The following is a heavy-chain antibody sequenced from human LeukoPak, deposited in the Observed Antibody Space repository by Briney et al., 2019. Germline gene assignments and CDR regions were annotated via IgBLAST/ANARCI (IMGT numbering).Heavy chain of an antibody. CDR1: GFTFSSYW. Sequence: RGSLRLSCAASGFTFSSYWMSWVRQVPGKGLEWVANIKQDGSEKYYVDSVKGRFTISRDNAKNSLYLQMNSLRAEDTAVYYCARVQGLLWFGELSYYFDYWGQGTLVTVSS. CDR3: ARVQGLLWFGELSYYFDY. D-gene: IGHD3-10*01. J-gene: IGHJ4*02. CDR2: IKQDGSEK. V-gene: IGHV3-7*01.